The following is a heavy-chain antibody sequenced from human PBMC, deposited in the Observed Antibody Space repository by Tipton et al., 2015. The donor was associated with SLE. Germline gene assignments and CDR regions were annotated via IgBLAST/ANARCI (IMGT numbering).Heavy chain of an antibody. J-gene: IGHJ4*02. CDR2: ITGSGDRT. Sequence: SLRLSCVASGFTFSNYAMSWVRQAPGKGREWISAITGSGDRTYYKDSVKGRFTISRDNSKDSLYLQMNALRAEDTAVYYCARSPVDYWNGYSAWGQGTLVAVSS. CDR3: ARSPVDYWNGYSA. CDR1: GFTFSNYA. V-gene: IGHV3-23*01. D-gene: IGHD3-3*01.